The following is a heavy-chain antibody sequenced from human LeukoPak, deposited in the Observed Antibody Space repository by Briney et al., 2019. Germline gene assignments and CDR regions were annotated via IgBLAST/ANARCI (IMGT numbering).Heavy chain of an antibody. D-gene: IGHD2-2*01. CDR3: AKDSCISTTCYVGIEF. J-gene: IGHJ4*02. CDR1: GFTFSNYA. CDR2: ITGNGGST. Sequence: GGSLRLSCAASGFTFSNYAMSWVRQAPGKGLEWVSLITGNGGSTYYADSVKGRFTISRDKSKNTLYLQMNSPRAEDTAVYYCAKDSCISTTCYVGIEFWGQGTLVTVSS. V-gene: IGHV3-23*01.